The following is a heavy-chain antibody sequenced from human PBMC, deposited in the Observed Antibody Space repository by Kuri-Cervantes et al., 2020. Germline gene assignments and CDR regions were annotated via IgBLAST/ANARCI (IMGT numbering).Heavy chain of an antibody. D-gene: IGHD6-13*01. V-gene: IGHV4-39*01. CDR3: AKGRGITAAGTSWFDP. Sequence: ESLKISCTVSGGSISSSSYYWGWIRQPPGKGLEWIGSIYYSGSTYYNPSLKSRVTISVDTSKNQFSLKLSSVTAADTAVYYCAKGRGITAAGTSWFDPWGQGTLVTVSS. CDR2: IYYSGST. J-gene: IGHJ5*02. CDR1: GGSISSSSYY.